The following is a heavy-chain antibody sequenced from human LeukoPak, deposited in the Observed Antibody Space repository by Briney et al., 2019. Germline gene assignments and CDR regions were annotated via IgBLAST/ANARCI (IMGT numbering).Heavy chain of an antibody. CDR2: ISSSSSTI. CDR1: GFTLSSYS. V-gene: IGHV3-48*02. CDR3: ARSLQHLGSSYGMDV. J-gene: IGHJ6*02. D-gene: IGHD3-3*02. Sequence: AGGSLRLSCAASGFTLSSYSMNWVRQAPGKGLEWVSYISSSSSTIYYADSVKGRFTISRDNAKNSLYLQMNSLRDEDTAVYYCARSLQHLGSSYGMDVWGQGTTVTVSS.